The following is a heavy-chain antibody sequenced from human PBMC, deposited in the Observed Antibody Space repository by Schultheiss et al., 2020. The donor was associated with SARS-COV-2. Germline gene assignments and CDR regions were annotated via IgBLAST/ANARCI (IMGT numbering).Heavy chain of an antibody. J-gene: IGHJ5*02. D-gene: IGHD6-19*01. CDR1: GGTFSSYA. CDR2: IIPILGIA. CDR3: AKAPSIGWDWFDP. Sequence: KISCKASGGTFSSYAISWVRQAPGQGLEWMGRIIPILGIANYAQKFQDRVTITADKSTSTAYMELSSLRSEDTAVYYCAKAPSIGWDWFDPWGQGTLVTVSS. V-gene: IGHV1-69*04.